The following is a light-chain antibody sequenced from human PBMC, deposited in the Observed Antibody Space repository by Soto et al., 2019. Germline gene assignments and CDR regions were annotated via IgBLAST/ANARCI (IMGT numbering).Light chain of an antibody. Sequence: DIQMTQSPSTLSASVGDRVTITCRASQTINSWLAWFQQKPGKAPSLLVYKASTLESGVPSRFSGSGSGTEFTLTSSRLQPDDFATYYCQQYDSYPWTFGQGTKVEIK. CDR1: QTINSW. V-gene: IGKV1-5*03. CDR3: QQYDSYPWT. J-gene: IGKJ1*01. CDR2: KAS.